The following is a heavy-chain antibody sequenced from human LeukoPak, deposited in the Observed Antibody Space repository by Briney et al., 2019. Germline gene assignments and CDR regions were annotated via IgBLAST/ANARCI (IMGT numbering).Heavy chain of an antibody. CDR1: GGSISSGGYS. CDR3: ARGGYFDWLFLFDY. D-gene: IGHD3-9*01. J-gene: IGHJ4*02. Sequence: SKTLSLTCAVSGGSISSGGYSWSWIRQPPGKGLEWIGYIYHSGSTYYNPSLKSRVTISVDRSKNQFSLKLSSVTAADTAVYYCARGGYFDWLFLFDYWGQGTLVTVSS. V-gene: IGHV4-30-2*01. CDR2: IYHSGST.